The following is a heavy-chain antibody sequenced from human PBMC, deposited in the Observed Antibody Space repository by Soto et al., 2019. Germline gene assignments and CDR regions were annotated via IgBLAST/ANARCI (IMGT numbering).Heavy chain of an antibody. V-gene: IGHV1-8*01. CDR1: GYTFTSYD. J-gene: IGHJ2*01. CDR2: MNPNSGNT. Sequence: ASGKVSCKASGYTFTSYDINWVRQATGQGLEWMGLMNPNSGNTGYAQKFQGSVTMTSNTSISTAYMELSSLRSEDTAVYYCARGLTDDWYFDLWGRGTLVTVSS. CDR3: ARGLTDDWYFDL.